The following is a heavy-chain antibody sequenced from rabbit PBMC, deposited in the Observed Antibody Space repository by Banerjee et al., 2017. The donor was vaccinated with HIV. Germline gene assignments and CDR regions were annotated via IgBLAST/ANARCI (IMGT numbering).Heavy chain of an antibody. D-gene: IGHD4-2*01. CDR3: ARDAGYAGSNL. CDR2: IDAGSASA. J-gene: IGHJ4*01. Sequence: QSLEESGGDLVKPGASLTLTCKASGFSFSSGYWICWVRQAPGKGLEWIACIDAGSASAYYATWAKGRFTISRTTTTVTLQLNSLTAADTATYFCARDAGYAGSNLWGQGTLVTVS. V-gene: IGHV1S40*01. CDR1: GFSFSSGYW.